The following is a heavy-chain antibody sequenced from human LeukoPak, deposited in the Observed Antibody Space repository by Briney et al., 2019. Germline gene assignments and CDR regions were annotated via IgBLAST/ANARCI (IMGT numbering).Heavy chain of an antibody. CDR3: ARTARGSYGPDPKVEAYYFDY. J-gene: IGHJ4*02. Sequence: PSETLSLTCTVSGGSISSGSYYWNWIRQPAGKGLEWIGRIYTSGSTNYNPPLKSRVTMSVDTSKIQFSLNLGSVTAADTAVYYCARTARGSYGPDPKVEAYYFDYWGQGILVTVSS. CDR2: IYTSGST. V-gene: IGHV4-61*02. D-gene: IGHD3-10*01. CDR1: GGSISSGSYY.